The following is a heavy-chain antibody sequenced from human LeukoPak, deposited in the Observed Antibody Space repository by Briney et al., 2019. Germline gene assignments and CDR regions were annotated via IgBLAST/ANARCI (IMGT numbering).Heavy chain of an antibody. CDR2: INPNSGGT. CDR1: GYTFTGYY. D-gene: IGHD6-19*01. V-gene: IGHV1-2*02. J-gene: IGHJ5*02. Sequence: ASVKVSCKASGYTFTGYYMHWVRQAPGQGLEWMGWINPNSGGTNYAQKFQGRVTMTRDTSISTAYMELSRLRSDDTAVYYCARDKSVAELNWFDPWGQGTLVTVSS. CDR3: ARDKSVAELNWFDP.